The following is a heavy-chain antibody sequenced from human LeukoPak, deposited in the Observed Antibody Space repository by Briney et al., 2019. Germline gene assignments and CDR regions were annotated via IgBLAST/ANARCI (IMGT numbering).Heavy chain of an antibody. D-gene: IGHD1-26*01. Sequence: GGSLRLSCAASGFTFSSYAMNWVRQAPGKGLEWVSAISGSGGSTYYADPVKGRFTISRDNSKNTLYLQMNSLRAEDTAVYYCATREEWEPLDYWGQGTLVTVSS. J-gene: IGHJ4*02. CDR1: GFTFSSYA. CDR3: ATREEWEPLDY. V-gene: IGHV3-23*01. CDR2: ISGSGGST.